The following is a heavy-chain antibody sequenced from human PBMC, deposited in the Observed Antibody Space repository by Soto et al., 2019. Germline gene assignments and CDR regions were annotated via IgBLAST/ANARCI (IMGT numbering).Heavy chain of an antibody. CDR2: IIPIVGTA. Sequence: QVQLVQSGAEVKKPGSSVKVSCKASGGTFSSYAISWVRQAPGQGLGWMGGIIPIVGTANYAQKFQGRVTITAAESTSTGYMELSSLSSEDTAEYFCARVYNWNDVSYGMDVWGQGTTVTVSS. CDR3: ARVYNWNDVSYGMDV. J-gene: IGHJ6*02. V-gene: IGHV1-69*01. CDR1: GGTFSSYA. D-gene: IGHD1-20*01.